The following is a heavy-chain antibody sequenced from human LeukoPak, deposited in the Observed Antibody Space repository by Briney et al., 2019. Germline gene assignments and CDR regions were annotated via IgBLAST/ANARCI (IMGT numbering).Heavy chain of an antibody. CDR1: GYTFTSYY. J-gene: IGHJ4*02. CDR3: ARDGYLFDY. V-gene: IGHV1-46*01. D-gene: IGHD5-12*01. CDR2: INPSGGGT. Sequence: GASVKVSCKASGYTFTSYYIHRVRLAPGQGLEWMGIINPSGGGTKYAQKFQGRVTMTRDTSTSTVYMELSSLRSEDTAVYYCARDGYLFDYWGQGTLVTISS.